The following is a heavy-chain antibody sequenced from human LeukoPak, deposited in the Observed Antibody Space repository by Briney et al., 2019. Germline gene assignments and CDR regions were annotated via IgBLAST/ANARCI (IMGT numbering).Heavy chain of an antibody. CDR1: GYSFTNSC. CDR3: ARPQYGSADF. Sequence: GESLKISCKTSGYSFTNSCIGWVRQVPGKGLEWMGIIQPGDSNTKYSPSLQGQVTISVDKSINTAYLQWNSLRASDTAMYYCARPQYGSADFWGQGTLVTVSS. D-gene: IGHD3-10*01. CDR2: IQPGDSNT. J-gene: IGHJ4*02. V-gene: IGHV5-51*01.